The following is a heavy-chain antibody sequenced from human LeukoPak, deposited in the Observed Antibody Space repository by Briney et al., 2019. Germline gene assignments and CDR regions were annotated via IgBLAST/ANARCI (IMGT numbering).Heavy chain of an antibody. CDR3: ARVKAAAGPYGMDV. V-gene: IGHV4-34*01. CDR2: INHSGST. D-gene: IGHD6-13*01. Sequence: PSETLSLTCAVYGGSFSGYYWSWIRQPPGKGLEWIGEINHSGSTNYNPSLKSRVTISVDTSKNQFSLKLSSVTAADTAVYYCARVKAAAGPYGMDVWGQGTTVTVSS. CDR1: GGSFSGYY. J-gene: IGHJ6*02.